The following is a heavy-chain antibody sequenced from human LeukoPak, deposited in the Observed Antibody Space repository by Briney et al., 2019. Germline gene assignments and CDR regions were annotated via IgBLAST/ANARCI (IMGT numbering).Heavy chain of an antibody. CDR1: GGSISSYY. Sequence: SETLSLTCTVSGGSISSYYWSWIRQPAGKGLEWIGHIYNSGSTNYNPSLKGRFTISVATSKTQFSLHLSSVTAADTAVYYCARSAFLVTAPGLYYFDYWGQGTLVAVSS. J-gene: IGHJ4*02. D-gene: IGHD6-13*01. CDR2: IYNSGST. V-gene: IGHV4-4*07. CDR3: ARSAFLVTAPGLYYFDY.